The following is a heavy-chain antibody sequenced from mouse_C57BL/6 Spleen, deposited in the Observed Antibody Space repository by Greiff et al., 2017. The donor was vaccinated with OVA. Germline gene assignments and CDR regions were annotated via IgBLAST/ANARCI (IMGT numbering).Heavy chain of an antibody. V-gene: IGHV1-55*01. CDR3: ARGGGYPYYFDY. CDR2: IYPGSGST. CDR1: GYTFTSYW. J-gene: IGHJ2*01. D-gene: IGHD2-2*01. Sequence: QVQLQQPGAELVKPGASVKMSCKASGYTFTSYWITWVKQRPGQGLEWIGDIYPGSGSTNYNEKFKSKATLTVDTSSSTAYIQLSSLTSKYSAVYYCARGGGYPYYFDYWGQGTTLTVSS.